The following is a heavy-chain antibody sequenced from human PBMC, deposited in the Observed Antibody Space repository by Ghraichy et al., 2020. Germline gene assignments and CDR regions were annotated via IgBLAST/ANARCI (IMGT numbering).Heavy chain of an antibody. Sequence: GGSLRLSCAASGFTFSNYWMHWVRQAPGKGLVWVSRINSDGSSISYADSVKGRFTISRDNAKNTLYLQMNSLRAEDTAVYYCARDPVAVAGWVSGVACDPWGQGTLVTVSS. CDR1: GFTFSNYW. D-gene: IGHD6-19*01. J-gene: IGHJ5*02. V-gene: IGHV3-74*01. CDR2: INSDGSSI. CDR3: ARDPVAVAGWVSGVACDP.